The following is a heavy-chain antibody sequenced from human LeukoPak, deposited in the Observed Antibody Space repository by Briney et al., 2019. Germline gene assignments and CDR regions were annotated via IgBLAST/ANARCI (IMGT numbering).Heavy chain of an antibody. CDR1: GFTFSSYG. CDR2: IRYDGSNK. J-gene: IGHJ4*02. V-gene: IGHV3-30*02. D-gene: IGHD2-21*02. Sequence: GGSLRLSCAASGFTFSSYGMHWVRQAPGKGLEWVAFIRYDGSNKYYADSVKGRFTISRDNSKNTLYLQMNSLRAEDTAVYYCAKEWGVTAPPYYFDYWGQGTLVTVSS. CDR3: AKEWGVTAPPYYFDY.